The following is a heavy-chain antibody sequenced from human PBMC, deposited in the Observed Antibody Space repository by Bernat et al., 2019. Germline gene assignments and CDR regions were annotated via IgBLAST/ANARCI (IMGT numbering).Heavy chain of an antibody. Sequence: EVQLLESGGGLVQPGGSLRLSCAASGFTFSSYAMSWVRQAPGKGLEWVSAISGSGGITYYADSVKGRFTISRDNSKNKLYLQMNSLRAEDTAVYYWAKQVLDIFDWLLCYYYGMDVWGQGTTVTVSS. V-gene: IGHV3-23*01. J-gene: IGHJ6*02. CDR2: ISGSGGIT. CDR3: AKQVLDIFDWLLCYYYGMDV. CDR1: GFTFSSYA. D-gene: IGHD3-9*01.